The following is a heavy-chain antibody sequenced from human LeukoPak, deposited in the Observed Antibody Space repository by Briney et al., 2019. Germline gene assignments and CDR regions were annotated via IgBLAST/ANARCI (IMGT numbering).Heavy chain of an antibody. V-gene: IGHV1-8*01. J-gene: IGHJ4*02. CDR1: GYTFTSYD. CDR2: MNPTSGNT. CDR3: ASSMVRGVITCSY. Sequence: ASVKVSCKAAGYTFTSYDINWVRQAPGQGLEWMGWMNPTSGNTGYAQKFQGRVTMTRDTSTSTVYMELSSLRSEDTAVYYCASSMVRGVITCSYWGQGTLVTVSS. D-gene: IGHD3-10*01.